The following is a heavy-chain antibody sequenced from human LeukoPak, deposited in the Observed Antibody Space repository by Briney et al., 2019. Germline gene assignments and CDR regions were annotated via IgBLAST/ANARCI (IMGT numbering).Heavy chain of an antibody. Sequence: PGGSLRLSCAASGFIFSDYAMSWVRQAPGKGLEWVSSISGSGGSIYDADSVKGRSTISRDNSKNTLYLQMNSLRAEDTAVYYCAKGGHGLYFDYWGQGTLVTVSS. CDR2: ISGSGGSI. CDR3: AKGGHGLYFDY. J-gene: IGHJ4*02. CDR1: GFIFSDYA. D-gene: IGHD3/OR15-3a*01. V-gene: IGHV3-23*01.